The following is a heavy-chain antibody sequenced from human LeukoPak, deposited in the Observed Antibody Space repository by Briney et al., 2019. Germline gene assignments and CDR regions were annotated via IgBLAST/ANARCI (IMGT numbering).Heavy chain of an antibody. D-gene: IGHD6-13*01. CDR3: ARDHGSSWYFGYNPPFDY. V-gene: IGHV1-46*01. CDR1: GYTFTSYY. CDR2: INPSGGST. J-gene: IGHJ4*02. Sequence: GASVKVSCKAFGYTFTSYYMHWVRQAPGQGLEWMGIINPSGGSTSYAQKFQGRVTMTRDTSTSTVYMELSSLRSEDTAVYYCARDHGSSWYFGYNPPFDYWGQGTLVTVSS.